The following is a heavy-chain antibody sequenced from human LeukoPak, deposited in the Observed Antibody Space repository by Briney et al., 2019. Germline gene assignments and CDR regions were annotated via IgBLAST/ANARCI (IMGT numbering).Heavy chain of an antibody. CDR1: GYTFTNYA. V-gene: IGHV1-46*01. Sequence: GASVKVSCKASGYTFTNYAMNWVRQAPGQGLEWMGIINPSGGSTSYAQKFQGRVTMTRDTSTSTVYMELSSLRSEDTAVYYCARFPNTAMVMGLEYYYYGMDVWGQGTTVTVSS. CDR2: INPSGGST. CDR3: ARFPNTAMVMGLEYYYYGMDV. J-gene: IGHJ6*02. D-gene: IGHD5-18*01.